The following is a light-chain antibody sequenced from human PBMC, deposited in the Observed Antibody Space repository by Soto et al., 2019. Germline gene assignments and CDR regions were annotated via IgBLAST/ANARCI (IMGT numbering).Light chain of an antibody. CDR3: SSYTSSSTLVV. J-gene: IGLJ2*01. V-gene: IGLV2-14*01. CDR2: DVS. CDR1: SSDVGGYNY. Sequence: QSVLTQPAAVSGSPVQSITISCTGTSSDVGGYNYVSWYQQHPGKAPKLMIYDVSNRPSGVSNRFSGSKSGNTASLTISGLQAEDEDDYYCSSYTSSSTLVVFGGGTTVTVL.